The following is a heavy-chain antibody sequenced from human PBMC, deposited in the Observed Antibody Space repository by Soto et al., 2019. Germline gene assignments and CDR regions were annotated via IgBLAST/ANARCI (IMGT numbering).Heavy chain of an antibody. CDR2: IVVGSGNT. J-gene: IGHJ5*02. Sequence: ASVKVSCKASGFTFTSSAVQWVRQARGQRLEWIGWIVVGSGNTNYAQKFQERVTITRDMSASTAYMELSSLRSEDTAVYYCAAPGHYYDSSGYQAWGQGTLVTVSS. V-gene: IGHV1-58*01. CDR3: AAPGHYYDSSGYQA. CDR1: GFTFTSSA. D-gene: IGHD3-22*01.